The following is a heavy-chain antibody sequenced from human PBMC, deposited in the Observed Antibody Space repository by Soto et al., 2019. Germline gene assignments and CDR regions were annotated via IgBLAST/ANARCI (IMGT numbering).Heavy chain of an antibody. CDR3: AKDAEESEYCSGGSCYSSLYFDY. Sequence: PGGSLRLSCAASGFTFSSYGMHWVRQAPGKGLEWVAVISYDGSNKYYADSVKGRFTISRDNSKNTLYLQMNSLRAEDTAVYYCAKDAEESEYCSGGSCYSSLYFDYWGQGTLVTVSS. CDR2: ISYDGSNK. V-gene: IGHV3-30*18. CDR1: GFTFSSYG. J-gene: IGHJ4*02. D-gene: IGHD2-15*01.